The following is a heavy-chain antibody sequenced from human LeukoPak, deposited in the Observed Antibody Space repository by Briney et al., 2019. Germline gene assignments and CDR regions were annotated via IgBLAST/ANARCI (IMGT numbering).Heavy chain of an antibody. CDR3: ARVGALSSSWLLY. Sequence: PGGSLRLSCAASGFTFSSYEMNWVRQAPGKGLEWVSPISRSATTIYYADSVKGRFTISRDNAKNSLYLQMNSLRAEDTAVYFCARVGALSSSWLLYWGQGTLVTVSS. CDR1: GFTFSSYE. V-gene: IGHV3-48*03. CDR2: ISRSATTI. D-gene: IGHD6-13*01. J-gene: IGHJ4*02.